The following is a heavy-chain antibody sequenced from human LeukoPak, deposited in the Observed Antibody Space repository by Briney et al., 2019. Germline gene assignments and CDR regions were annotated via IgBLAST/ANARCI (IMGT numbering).Heavy chain of an antibody. V-gene: IGHV3-11*05. D-gene: IGHD2-21*02. Sequence: PGGSLRLSCAASGFAFSDYYMTWIRQAPGKGLEWVSHISGNADYTYYADSVKGLFTISRDNGKNSLYLLMNSLRAEDTAVYYCAREVPYCGGDCPVDYWGQGTLVAVSS. CDR2: ISGNADYT. CDR1: GFAFSDYY. J-gene: IGHJ4*02. CDR3: AREVPYCGGDCPVDY.